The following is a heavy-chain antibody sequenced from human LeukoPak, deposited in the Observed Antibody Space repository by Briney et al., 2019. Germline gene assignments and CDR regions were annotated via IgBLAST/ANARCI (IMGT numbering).Heavy chain of an antibody. V-gene: IGHV4-59*08. CDR1: GGSISSYY. Sequence: SETLSLTCTVSGGSISSYYWSWIRQPPGKGLDWIGYIYYTGSTKYNPSLKSRVTISVDTSKNQFSLELSSVTAADTAVYYCARVWRSSSSPYFFDYWGQGTLVTVSS. D-gene: IGHD6-13*01. CDR2: IYYTGST. J-gene: IGHJ4*02. CDR3: ARVWRSSSSPYFFDY.